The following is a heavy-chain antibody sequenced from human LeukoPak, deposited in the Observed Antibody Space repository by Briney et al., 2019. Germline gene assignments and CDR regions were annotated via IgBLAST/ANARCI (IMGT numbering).Heavy chain of an antibody. D-gene: IGHD3-3*01. CDR1: GYTATNYD. J-gene: IGHJ3*02. Sequence: ASVKVSCKASGYTATNYDINWVRRATGQGLEWMGWMNPSSGNTGYAQKLQDRVTMTWNTSISTAYTELSSLRSEDTAMYYCTRAWSGGSDAFDIWGQGTIVTVSS. CDR2: MNPSSGNT. V-gene: IGHV1-8*01. CDR3: TRAWSGGSDAFDI.